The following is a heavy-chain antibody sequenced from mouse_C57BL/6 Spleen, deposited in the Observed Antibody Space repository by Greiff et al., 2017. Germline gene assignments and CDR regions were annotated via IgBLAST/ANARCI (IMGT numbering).Heavy chain of an antibody. V-gene: IGHV1-59*01. CDR1: GYTFTSYW. J-gene: IGHJ1*03. CDR3: ARWGLLPGYCDV. Sequence: QVQLQQPGAELVRPGTSVKLSCKASGYTFTSYWMHWVKQRPGQGLEWIGVIDPSDSYTNYNQKFKGKATLTVDTSSSTAYMQRSSLTSEDSAVYYCARWGLLPGYCDVWGTGTTVTVSS. D-gene: IGHD2-3*01. CDR2: IDPSDSYT.